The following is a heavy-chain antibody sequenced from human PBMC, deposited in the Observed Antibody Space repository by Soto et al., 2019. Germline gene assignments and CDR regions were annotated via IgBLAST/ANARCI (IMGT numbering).Heavy chain of an antibody. CDR1: GYTFTGFY. V-gene: IGHV1-2*02. Sequence: GASVKVSCKASGYTFTGFYMHWVRQAPGQGLEWMGWINPISDGTSYAQKFQGRVTMTRDTSISTAYMELSRLTSDDTAVYYCARGDSTDCSNGVCSFFYNHDMDVWGQGTTVTVSS. J-gene: IGHJ6*02. CDR3: ARGDSTDCSNGVCSFFYNHDMDV. CDR2: INPISDGT. D-gene: IGHD2-8*01.